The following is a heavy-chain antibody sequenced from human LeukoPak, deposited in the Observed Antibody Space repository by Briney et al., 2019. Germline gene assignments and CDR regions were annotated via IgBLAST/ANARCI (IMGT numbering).Heavy chain of an antibody. CDR2: ISSNGGST. J-gene: IGHJ4*02. V-gene: IGHV3-64D*09. CDR1: GFTFSSYA. CDR3: VSPSGYDSPYFDY. D-gene: IGHD5-12*01. Sequence: GGSLRLSCSASGFTFSSYAMHWVRQAPGKGLEYVSAISSNGGSTYYADSVKGRFTISRDNSKNTLYLQMSSLRAEDTAAYYCVSPSGYDSPYFDYWGQGTLVTVSS.